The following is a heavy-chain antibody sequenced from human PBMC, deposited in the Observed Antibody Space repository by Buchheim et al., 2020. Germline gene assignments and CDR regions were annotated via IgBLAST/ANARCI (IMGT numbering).Heavy chain of an antibody. CDR3: ARWSATYYYYYYMDV. V-gene: IGHV3-21*01. CDR1: GFTFSSYS. Sequence: EVQLVESGGGLVKPGGSLRLSCAASGFTFSSYSMNWVRQAPGKGLEWVSSISSSSSYIYYADSVKGRFTISRDNAKNSLYLQMNSLRAEDTAVYYCARWSATYYYYYYMDVWGKGTT. J-gene: IGHJ6*03. D-gene: IGHD6-25*01. CDR2: ISSSSSYI.